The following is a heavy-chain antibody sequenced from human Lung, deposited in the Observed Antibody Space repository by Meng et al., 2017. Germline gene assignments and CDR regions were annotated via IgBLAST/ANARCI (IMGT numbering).Heavy chain of an antibody. Sequence: HVQLLQSGAEVKQPGAAVKVYCKASDYTFTGYGVCWVRQAPGQGLEWMAWLGAHPGDTSFAPKFLGRVTVTADTATATAYMELRSLRSDDTAVYYCARGTPGRSYCDYWGLGTLVTVSS. D-gene: IGHD3-10*01. CDR2: LGAHPGDT. CDR3: ARGTPGRSYCDY. J-gene: IGHJ4*02. CDR1: DYTFTGYG. V-gene: IGHV1-18*01.